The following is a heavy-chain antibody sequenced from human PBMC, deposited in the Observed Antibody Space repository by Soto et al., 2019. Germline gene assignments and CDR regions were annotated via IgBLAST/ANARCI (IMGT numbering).Heavy chain of an antibody. CDR2: ISSSSSYI. V-gene: IGHV3-21*01. J-gene: IGHJ4*02. D-gene: IGHD6-19*01. CDR3: ARVRAVAGTLFDY. Sequence: GGSLRLSCAASGFTFSSYSMNWVRQAPGKGLEWVSSISSSSSYIYYADSVKGRFTISRDNAKNSLYLQMNSLRAEDTAVYYCARVRAVAGTLFDYWGQGTLVTVSS. CDR1: GFTFSSYS.